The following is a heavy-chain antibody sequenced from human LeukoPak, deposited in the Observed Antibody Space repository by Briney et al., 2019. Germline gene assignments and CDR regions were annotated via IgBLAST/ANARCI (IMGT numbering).Heavy chain of an antibody. D-gene: IGHD1-26*01. Sequence: GPSVTVTFTASGYTFTIYGISWVRHAHGQGHEWMGIINPSGGSTSYAQKFQGRVIMTRDTSTSTVYMELSSLRSEDTAVYYWGREREQEYGMDVWGQGTTVTVSS. V-gene: IGHV1-46*01. J-gene: IGHJ6*02. CDR3: GREREQEYGMDV. CDR1: GYTFTIYG. CDR2: INPSGGST.